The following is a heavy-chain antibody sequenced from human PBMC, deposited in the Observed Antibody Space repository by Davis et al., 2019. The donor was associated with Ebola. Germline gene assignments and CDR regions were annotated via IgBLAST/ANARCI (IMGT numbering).Heavy chain of an antibody. Sequence: ETLSLTCTVSGGSISSYYWSWIRQPPGKGLEWIGYIYYSGSTNYNPSLKSRVTISVDTSKNQFSLKLSSVTAADTAVYYCARDRSYDSSGYYDYWGQGTLVTVSS. D-gene: IGHD3-22*01. V-gene: IGHV4-59*01. J-gene: IGHJ4*02. CDR1: GGSISSYY. CDR2: IYYSGST. CDR3: ARDRSYDSSGYYDY.